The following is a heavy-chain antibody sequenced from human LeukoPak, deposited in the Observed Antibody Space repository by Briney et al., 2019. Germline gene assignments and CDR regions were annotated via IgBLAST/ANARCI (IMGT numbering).Heavy chain of an antibody. CDR1: GFTFNSYW. D-gene: IGHD3-10*01. Sequence: GGSLRLSCAASGFTFNSYWMSWVRQAPGKGLEWVANVDPDGSEKQYGDSVKGRFTTSRDNAKNSLYLQMNSLRAEDTAIYYCARIYYFGDNNWRYFDNWGQGTLVTVSS. J-gene: IGHJ4*02. V-gene: IGHV3-7*01. CDR2: VDPDGSEK. CDR3: ARIYYFGDNNWRYFDN.